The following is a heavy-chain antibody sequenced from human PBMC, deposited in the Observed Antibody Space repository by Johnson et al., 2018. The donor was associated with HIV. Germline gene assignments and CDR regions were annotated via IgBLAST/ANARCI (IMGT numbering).Heavy chain of an antibody. J-gene: IGHJ3*02. V-gene: IGHV3-13*01. D-gene: IGHD3-10*01. Sequence: LVESGGGLVQPGGSLRLSCSASGFTFSHYDMHWVRQVTGKGLQWVSAIGTIAGDTFYSASVQGRFTISRENAKNTLYLQMNSLRAEDTAVYYCARALKTAKVEIDYYGSGSSGDAFDIWGQGTMVTVSS. CDR3: ARALKTAKVEIDYYGSGSSGDAFDI. CDR2: IGTIAGDT. CDR1: GFTFSHYD.